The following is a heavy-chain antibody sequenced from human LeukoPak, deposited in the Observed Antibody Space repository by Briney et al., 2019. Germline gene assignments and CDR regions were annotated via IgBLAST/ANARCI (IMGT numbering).Heavy chain of an antibody. D-gene: IGHD5-24*01. CDR1: GFTFSSYG. CDR2: IRYDGSNK. CDR3: AKGDGLYCYMDV. V-gene: IGHV3-30*02. J-gene: IGHJ6*03. Sequence: GGSLRLSCAASGFTFSSYGMHWVRQAPGKGLEWVAFIRYDGSNKYYADSVKGRFTISRDNSKNTLYLQMNSLRAEDTAVYYCAKGDGLYCYMDVWGKGTTVTVSS.